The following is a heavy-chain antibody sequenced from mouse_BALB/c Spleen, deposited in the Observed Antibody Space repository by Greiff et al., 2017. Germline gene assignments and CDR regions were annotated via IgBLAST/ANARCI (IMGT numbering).Heavy chain of an antibody. V-gene: IGHV2-9*02. D-gene: IGHD2-14*01. CDR2: IWAGGST. Sequence: VQLVESGPGLVAPSQSLSITCTVSGFSLTSYGVHWVRQPPGKGLEWLGVIWAGGSTNYNSALMSRLSISKDNSKSQVFLKMNSLQTDDTAMYYCARGNYRYDVNAMDYWGQGTSVTVSS. CDR1: GFSLTSYG. CDR3: ARGNYRYDVNAMDY. J-gene: IGHJ4*01.